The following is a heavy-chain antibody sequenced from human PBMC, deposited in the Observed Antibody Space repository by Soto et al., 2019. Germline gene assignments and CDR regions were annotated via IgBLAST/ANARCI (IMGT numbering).Heavy chain of an antibody. CDR1: GFTFSSYG. D-gene: IGHD5-12*01. CDR2: IWYDGSNK. Sequence: QVQLVESGGGVVQPGRSLRLSCAASGFTFSSYGMHWVRQAPGKGLEWVAVIWYDGSNKYYADSVKGRFTISRDNSTNTLYLQMNSLRAEDTAVYYCARGEMATKFGLNYWGQGTLVTVSS. J-gene: IGHJ4*02. V-gene: IGHV3-33*01. CDR3: ARGEMATKFGLNY.